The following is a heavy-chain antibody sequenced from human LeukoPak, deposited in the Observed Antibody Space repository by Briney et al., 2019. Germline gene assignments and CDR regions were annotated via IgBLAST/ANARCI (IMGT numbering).Heavy chain of an antibody. D-gene: IGHD1-26*01. CDR2: IKQDGSEK. V-gene: IGHV3-7*03. Sequence: GGSLRLSCAASGFTFSSYWMSWVRQAPGKGLEWVANIKQDGSEKYYVDSVKGRFTISRDNAKNSLYLQMNSLTSEDTAVYYCAAELYSGTYGRCCSFAFWGQGTLVTVSP. J-gene: IGHJ4*02. CDR1: GFTFSSYW. CDR3: AAELYSGTYGRCCSFAF.